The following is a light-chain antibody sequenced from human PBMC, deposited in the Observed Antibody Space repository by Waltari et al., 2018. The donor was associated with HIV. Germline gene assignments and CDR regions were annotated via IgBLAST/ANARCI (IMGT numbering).Light chain of an antibody. CDR3: VLYMGSGLRV. CDR2: STN. Sequence: QTVVTQEPSFSVSPGGTVTLTCGLSSGSVSTTYYPTWYQQTPGQAPRPLIYSTNTRASGVPDRFSCSILGNKAALTITGAQADDESDYYCVLYMGSGLRVFGGGTKLTVL. J-gene: IGLJ3*02. CDR1: SGSVSTTYY. V-gene: IGLV8-61*01.